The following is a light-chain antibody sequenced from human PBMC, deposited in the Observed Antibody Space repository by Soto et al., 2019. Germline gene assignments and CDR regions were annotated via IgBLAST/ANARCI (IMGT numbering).Light chain of an antibody. J-gene: IGKJ1*01. CDR2: LGS. Sequence: MTQSPLSLPVTPGEPASISCRSSQSLLHSNGYNYLDWYLQKPGQSPQLLIYLGSNRASGVPDRFSGSGSGTDFTLKISRVEAEDVGVYYCMEAVQTWGFGQGTKV. CDR1: QSLLHSNGYNY. V-gene: IGKV2-28*01. CDR3: MEAVQTWG.